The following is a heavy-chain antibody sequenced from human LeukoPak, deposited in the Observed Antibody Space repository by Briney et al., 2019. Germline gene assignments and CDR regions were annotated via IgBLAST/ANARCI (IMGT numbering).Heavy chain of an antibody. D-gene: IGHD6-13*01. CDR3: ASTSSWYGGRGWAHYFDY. J-gene: IGHJ4*02. CDR1: GFVVSSNY. Sequence: GGSLRLSCAASGFVVSSNYMNWVRQAPGKGLGGVSFIHNDGNTFYADSVKGGFTISKDNSKNTVYLQITSLGIEETAGYYCASTSSWYGGRGWAHYFDYWGQGTLVTVSS. V-gene: IGHV3-53*01. CDR2: IHNDGNT.